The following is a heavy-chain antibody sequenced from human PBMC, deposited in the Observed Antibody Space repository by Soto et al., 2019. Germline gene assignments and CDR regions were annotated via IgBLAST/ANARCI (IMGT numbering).Heavy chain of an antibody. J-gene: IGHJ3*01. D-gene: IGHD3-22*01. CDR3: ARDQLYYNDISGRPLNAFDV. Sequence: SLRLSCAASGFTFRNYGMNWVRQAPGKGLEWVSYIGIGSSTKYYADSVKGRFTISRDNAKNSLYLQMNSLRAEDTAVYYCARDQLYYNDISGRPLNAFDVWGQGTMV. CDR2: IGIGSSTK. V-gene: IGHV3-48*01. CDR1: GFTFRNYG.